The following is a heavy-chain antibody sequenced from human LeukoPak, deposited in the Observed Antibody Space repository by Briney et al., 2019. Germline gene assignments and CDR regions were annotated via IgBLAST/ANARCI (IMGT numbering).Heavy chain of an antibody. CDR2: INPNSGGT. V-gene: IGHV1-2*02. D-gene: IGHD6-19*01. J-gene: IGHJ5*02. CDR3: ARSIAVAGSGFDP. CDR1: GYTFTGYY. Sequence: ASVKVSCKASGYTFTGYYMHWVRQAPGQGLEWMGWINPNSGGTNYAQKFQGRVTMTRDTSISTAYMELRSLRSDDTAVYYCARSIAVAGSGFDPWGQGTLVTVSS.